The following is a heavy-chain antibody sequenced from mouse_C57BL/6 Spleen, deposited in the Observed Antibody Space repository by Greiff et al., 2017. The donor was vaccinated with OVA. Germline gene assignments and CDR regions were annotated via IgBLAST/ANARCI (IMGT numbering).Heavy chain of an antibody. CDR3: ASYYGAMDY. D-gene: IGHD1-1*01. V-gene: IGHV1-80*01. J-gene: IGHJ4*01. CDR1: VSAFSNYW. Sequence: VQLQESGAELVKPGASVKISCKASVSAFSNYWMNWVKQRPGKGLVWIGQIYSGDGDTNYNGKFKGKATLTADKASSTAYMQLSSLTSEDSAVYFCASYYGAMDYWGQGTSVTVSS. CDR2: IYSGDGDT.